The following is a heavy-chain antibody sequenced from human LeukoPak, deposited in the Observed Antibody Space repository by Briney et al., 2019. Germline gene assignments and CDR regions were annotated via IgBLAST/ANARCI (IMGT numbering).Heavy chain of an antibody. CDR3: ARVRYYGSGSPFDY. J-gene: IGHJ4*02. D-gene: IGHD3-10*01. CDR1: GFTVSSNY. V-gene: IGHV3-53*01. CDR2: IYSGGST. Sequence: GGSLRLSCAASGFTVSSNYMSWVRQAPGKGLEWVSVIYSGGSTYYADSVKGRFTISRDNAKNSLYLQMNSLRAEDTAVYYCARVRYYGSGSPFDYWGQGTLVTVSS.